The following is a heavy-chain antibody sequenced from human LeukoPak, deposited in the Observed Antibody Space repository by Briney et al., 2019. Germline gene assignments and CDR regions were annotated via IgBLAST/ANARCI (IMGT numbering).Heavy chain of an antibody. CDR1: VGQVSSYH. D-gene: IGHD4-17*01. Sequence: VTLSLICSRCVGQVSSYHWKWFHQTAGKGLEWIGRHHASGNNYYIPSLKSRVTMSVDRSKGQISLSLNSVTAADTAVYYCAREPRAKDYGRFDYWGPGTLVTVSS. J-gene: IGHJ4*02. V-gene: IGHV4-4*07. CDR3: AREPRAKDYGRFDY. CDR2: HHASGNN.